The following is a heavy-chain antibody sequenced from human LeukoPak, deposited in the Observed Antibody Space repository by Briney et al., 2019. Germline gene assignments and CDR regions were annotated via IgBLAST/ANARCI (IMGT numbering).Heavy chain of an antibody. V-gene: IGHV3-23*01. CDR2: ISGSGGST. CDR1: GFTFSSYA. CDR3: AKDIYPLHYYDSSGYYSY. Sequence: GGSLRLSCAASGFTFSSYAMSWVRQAPGKGLEWVPAISGSGGSTYYADSVKGRFTISRDNSKNTLYLQMNSLRAEDTAVYYCAKDIYPLHYYDSSGYYSYWGQGTLVTVSS. J-gene: IGHJ4*02. D-gene: IGHD3-22*01.